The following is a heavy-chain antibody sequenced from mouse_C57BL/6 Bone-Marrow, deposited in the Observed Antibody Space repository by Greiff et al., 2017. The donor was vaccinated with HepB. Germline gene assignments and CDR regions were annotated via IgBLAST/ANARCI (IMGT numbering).Heavy chain of an antibody. J-gene: IGHJ2*01. D-gene: IGHD1-1*01. CDR3: ARLRYYGSRGGNSHDY. CDR1: GYTFTSYW. Sequence: QVQLKQPGAELVKPGASVKLSCKASGYTFTSYWMHWVKQRPGQGLEWIGMIHPNSGSTNYNEKFKSKATLTVDKSSSTAYMQLSSLTSEDSAVYYCARLRYYGSRGGNSHDYWGQGTTLTVSS. CDR2: IHPNSGST. V-gene: IGHV1-64*01.